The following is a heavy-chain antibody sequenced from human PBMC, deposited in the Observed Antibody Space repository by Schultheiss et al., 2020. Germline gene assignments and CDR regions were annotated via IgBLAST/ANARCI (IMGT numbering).Heavy chain of an antibody. J-gene: IGHJ4*02. V-gene: IGHV3-48*04. Sequence: GGSLRLSCAASGFTFDDYAMHWVRQAPGKGLEWVSYISSSSSTIYYADSVKGRFTISRDNTKNSVYLQLNNLRAEDTAVYYCAGDLSSPTEFWGQGTLVTVFS. CDR3: AGDLSSPTEF. CDR1: GFTFDDYA. D-gene: IGHD6-13*01. CDR2: ISSSSSTI.